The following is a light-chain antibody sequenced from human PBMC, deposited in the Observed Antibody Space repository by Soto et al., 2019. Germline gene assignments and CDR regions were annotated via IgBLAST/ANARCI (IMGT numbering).Light chain of an antibody. J-gene: IGLJ3*02. CDR3: ETWDSNNWV. Sequence: QSVLTQSSSASASLGSSVKLTCTLSSGHSSYIIAWHQQQPGKAPRYLMKLEGSGNYNKGSGVPDRFSGSSSGADRYPTISNLQFEDEADYYCETWDSNNWVFGGGTKLTVL. V-gene: IGLV4-60*02. CDR1: SGHSSYI. CDR2: LEGSGNY.